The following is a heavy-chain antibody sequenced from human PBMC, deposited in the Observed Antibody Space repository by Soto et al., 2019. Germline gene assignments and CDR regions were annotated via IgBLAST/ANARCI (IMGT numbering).Heavy chain of an antibody. CDR1: VGAISSYY. J-gene: IGHJ5*02. Sequence: TETLSHTCTVSVGAISSYYWSWTRQPPGKGLEWIGYIYYSGSTNYNPSLKSRVTISVDTSKNQFSLKLSSVTAADTAVYYCARSYFWSGYLVPWGQGTLVTVSS. CDR3: ARSYFWSGYLVP. V-gene: IGHV4-59*01. CDR2: IYYSGST. D-gene: IGHD3-3*01.